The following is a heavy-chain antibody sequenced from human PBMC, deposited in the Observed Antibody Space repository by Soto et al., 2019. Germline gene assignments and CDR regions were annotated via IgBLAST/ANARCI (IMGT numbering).Heavy chain of an antibody. CDR2: ISYDGSNK. CDR1: GFTFSSYA. J-gene: IGHJ6*02. V-gene: IGHV3-30-3*01. Sequence: GGSLRLSCAASGFTFSSYAMHWVRQAPGKGLEWVAVISYDGSNKYYADSVKGRFTISKDNSKNTLYLQMNSLRAEDTAVYYCARETVAMVGYYYYYYGMDVWGQGTTVTVSS. D-gene: IGHD5-18*01. CDR3: ARETVAMVGYYYYYYGMDV.